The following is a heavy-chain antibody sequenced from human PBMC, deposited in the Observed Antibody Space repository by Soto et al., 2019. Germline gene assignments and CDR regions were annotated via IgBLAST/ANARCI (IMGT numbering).Heavy chain of an antibody. CDR3: ARETDTSMVDY. CDR1: GYNFSAYY. CDR2: LNPRNGPT. Sequence: QVQLVQSGAEVKKPGASVKVSCQTSGYNFSAYYFNWVRQAAGQGPEWMGWLNPRNGPTGYVQKFSGRVTMTRDTSIATVYLELSTLTSEDTAIYFCARETDTSMVDYWGQGTLVTVSS. V-gene: IGHV1-8*01. J-gene: IGHJ4*02. D-gene: IGHD5-18*01.